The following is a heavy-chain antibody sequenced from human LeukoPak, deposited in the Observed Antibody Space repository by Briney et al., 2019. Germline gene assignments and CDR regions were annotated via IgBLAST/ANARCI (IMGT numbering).Heavy chain of an antibody. CDR2: IYYSGST. D-gene: IGHD2-2*01. Sequence: SETLSLTCTVSGGSISSYYWSWIRQPPGKGLEWIGYIYYSGSTNYNPSLKSRVTISVDTSENQFSLKLSSVTAADTAVYYCASQPPAIVDYWGQGTLVTVSS. CDR1: GGSISSYY. CDR3: ASQPPAIVDY. V-gene: IGHV4-59*01. J-gene: IGHJ4*02.